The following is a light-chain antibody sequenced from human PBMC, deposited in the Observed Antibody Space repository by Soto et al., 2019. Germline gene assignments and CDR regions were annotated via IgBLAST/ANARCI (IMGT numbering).Light chain of an antibody. CDR1: ESVSIY. Sequence: EIVLTQSPATLSLSPGERATLSCRASESVSIYLAWYQQKPGQAPRLLIYDASNRATGIPARFSGSGSGTDFTLTISSLGSEDFAVYYCQQRRNWPLTFGGGTKVEIK. J-gene: IGKJ4*01. CDR2: DAS. V-gene: IGKV3-11*01. CDR3: QQRRNWPLT.